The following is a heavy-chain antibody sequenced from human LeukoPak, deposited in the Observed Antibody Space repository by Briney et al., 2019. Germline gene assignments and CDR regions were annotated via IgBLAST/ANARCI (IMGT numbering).Heavy chain of an antibody. V-gene: IGHV3-7*01. Sequence: GGSLRLSCAASRFTFSDYWMTWVRQAPGKGLEWVANIKQDGSERYYVDSVKGRFSISRDNARNSLYLQMNSLRDDDTAVYYCARGTDYWGQGTLLTVSS. CDR1: RFTFSDYW. J-gene: IGHJ4*02. CDR2: IKQDGSER. CDR3: ARGTDY.